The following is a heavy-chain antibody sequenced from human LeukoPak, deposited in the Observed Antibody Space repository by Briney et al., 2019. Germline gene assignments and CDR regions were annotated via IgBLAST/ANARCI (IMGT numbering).Heavy chain of an antibody. CDR3: AKDSPDIVVVPAAFPDAFDI. CDR1: GFTFSSYA. V-gene: IGHV3-64*01. Sequence: GGSLRLSCAASGFTFSSYAMHWVRQAPGKGLEYVSAISSNGGSTYYANSVKGRFTISRDNSKNTLYLQMNSLRAEDTAVYYCAKDSPDIVVVPAAFPDAFDIWGQGTMVTVSS. D-gene: IGHD2-2*01. CDR2: ISSNGGST. J-gene: IGHJ3*02.